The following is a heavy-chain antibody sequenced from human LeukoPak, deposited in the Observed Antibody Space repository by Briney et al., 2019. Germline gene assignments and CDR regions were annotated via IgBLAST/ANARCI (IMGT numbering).Heavy chain of an antibody. CDR2: ISGDGGST. V-gene: IGHV3-43*02. CDR1: GFTFDDYA. D-gene: IGHD2/OR15-2a*01. Sequence: GGSLRLSCAASGFTFDDYAMHWVRQAPGKGLEWVSLISGDGGSTYYADSVKGRFTISRDNSKNSLYLQMNSLRTEDTALYYCAKEKGHDTPFFAFDIWGQGTMVTVSS. J-gene: IGHJ3*02. CDR3: AKEKGHDTPFFAFDI.